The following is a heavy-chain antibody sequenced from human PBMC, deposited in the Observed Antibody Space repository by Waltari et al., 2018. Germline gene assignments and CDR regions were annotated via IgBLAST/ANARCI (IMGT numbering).Heavy chain of an antibody. D-gene: IGHD3-3*01. V-gene: IGHV4-39*01. Sequence: QLQLQESGPGLVKPSETLSLTCTVSGGSISGSSYYWGWIRQPPGKGLEWIGSSYYSGSTYYTPSLKSRVTISVDTSKNQFSLKLSSVTAADTAVYYCASLLGDFWSGYYTRYAFDIWGQGTMVTVSS. CDR1: GGSISGSSYY. CDR3: ASLLGDFWSGYYTRYAFDI. J-gene: IGHJ3*02. CDR2: SYYSGST.